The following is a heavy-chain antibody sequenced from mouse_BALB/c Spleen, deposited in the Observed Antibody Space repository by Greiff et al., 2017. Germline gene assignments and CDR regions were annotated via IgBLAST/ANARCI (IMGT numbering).Heavy chain of an antibody. CDR1: GFTFSSYA. CDR3: ARGGGSAY. CDR2: ISSGGST. Sequence: EVQLQESGGGLVKPGGSLKLSCAASGFTFSSYAMSWVRQTPEKRLEWVASISSGGSTYYPDSVKGRFTISRDNARNILYLQMSSLRSEDTAMYYCARGGGSAYWGQGTLVTVSA. V-gene: IGHV5-6-5*01. J-gene: IGHJ3*01.